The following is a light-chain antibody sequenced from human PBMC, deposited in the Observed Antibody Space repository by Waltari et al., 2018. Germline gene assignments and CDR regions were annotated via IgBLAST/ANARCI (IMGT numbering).Light chain of an antibody. J-gene: IGKJ4*01. CDR1: QRVSSH. Sequence: IVMTQSPATLAVSPGERATLSCRVSQRVSSHFAWYQQRPGQPPRLLIYGASTRATGVPATFSGSGYGTEFTLTISSLQSEDSAVYYCQHYRIWPRTFGGGTKMESK. CDR2: GAS. V-gene: IGKV3-15*01. CDR3: QHYRIWPRT.